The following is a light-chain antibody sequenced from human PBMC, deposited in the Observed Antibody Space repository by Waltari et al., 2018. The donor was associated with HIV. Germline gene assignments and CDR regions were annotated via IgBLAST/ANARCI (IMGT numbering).Light chain of an antibody. CDR3: SSYTTSSTWV. V-gene: IGLV2-18*02. CDR1: SSDIGAYNR. CDR2: EVT. Sequence: QSALTQPPSVSGSLGQSVTISCTGTSSDIGAYNRVSWSQQSPGTAPKLRIYEVTHRPSGVPFLFSGSKSGNTASLTISGLQADDEADYYCSSYTTSSTWVFGGGTKLTVL. J-gene: IGLJ3*02.